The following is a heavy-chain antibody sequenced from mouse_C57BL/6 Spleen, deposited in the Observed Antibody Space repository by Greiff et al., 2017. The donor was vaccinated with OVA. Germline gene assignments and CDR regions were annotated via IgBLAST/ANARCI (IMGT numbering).Heavy chain of an antibody. D-gene: IGHD2-5*01. J-gene: IGHJ4*01. V-gene: IGHV5-4*01. CDR3: ERAGNYSNYDYAMDY. Sequence: EVQVVESGGGLVKPGGSLKLSCAASGFTFSSYAMSWVRQTPEKRLEWVATISDGGSYTYYPDNVKGRFTISRDNAQNNLYLQMSHLKSEDTAMYYCERAGNYSNYDYAMDYWGQGNSVTVSS. CDR2: ISDGGSYT. CDR1: GFTFSSYA.